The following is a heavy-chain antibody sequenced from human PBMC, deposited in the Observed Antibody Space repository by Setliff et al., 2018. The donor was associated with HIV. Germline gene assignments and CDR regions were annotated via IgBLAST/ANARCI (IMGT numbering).Heavy chain of an antibody. J-gene: IGHJ5*02. V-gene: IGHV4-59*08. D-gene: IGHD3-10*01. Sequence: LETLSLTCIVSGGSMRDNYWSWIRQSPGEGLDWIGWIYSNGVTKYNPSLKSRVTILIDTSKKQFSLNLDSVTAVATAVYYCARQPYDSGSFGWFDPWGQGTLVTVSS. CDR1: GGSMRDNY. CDR3: ARQPYDSGSFGWFDP. CDR2: IYSNGVT.